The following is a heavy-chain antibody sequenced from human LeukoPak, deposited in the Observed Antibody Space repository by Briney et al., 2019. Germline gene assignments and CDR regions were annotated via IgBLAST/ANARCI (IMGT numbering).Heavy chain of an antibody. CDR2: IIPISGTA. CDR1: GGTFSSYA. J-gene: IGHJ4*02. Sequence: SVKVSCKASGGTFSSYAISWVRQAPGQGLEWMGGIIPISGTANYAQKFQGRVTITADESTSTAYMELSSLRSEDTAVYYCARPRLQYYYDSSGFDYWGQGTLVTVSS. D-gene: IGHD3-22*01. CDR3: ARPRLQYYYDSSGFDY. V-gene: IGHV1-69*13.